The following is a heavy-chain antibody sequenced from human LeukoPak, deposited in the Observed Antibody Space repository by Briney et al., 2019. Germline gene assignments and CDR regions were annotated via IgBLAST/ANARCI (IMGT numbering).Heavy chain of an antibody. CDR1: GGSISSSYHY. D-gene: IGHD2-15*01. V-gene: IGHV4-39*01. CDR3: ARGPRVVVPATSFDC. J-gene: IGHJ4*02. CDR2: IYHSGST. Sequence: SETLSLTCTVSGGSISSSYHYWAWIRQPPGKGLEWIGSIYHSGSTYHNPSLKSRVTISVDTSKNQFSLKLSSVTAADTAMYYCARGPRVVVPATSFDCWGQGTLVTVSS.